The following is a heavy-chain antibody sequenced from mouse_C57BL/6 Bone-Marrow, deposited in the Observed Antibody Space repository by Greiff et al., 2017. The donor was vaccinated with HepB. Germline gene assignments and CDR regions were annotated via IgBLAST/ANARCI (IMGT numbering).Heavy chain of an antibody. CDR2: ISNLAYSI. CDR1: GFTFSDYG. Sequence: EVKLVESGGGLVQPGGSLKLSCAASGFTFSDYGMAWVRQAPRKGPEWVAFISNLAYSIYYADTVTGRFTISRENAKNTLYLEMSSLRSEDTAMYYCARHVRDYYGSSYGGYFDVWGTGTTVTVSS. J-gene: IGHJ1*03. CDR3: ARHVRDYYGSSYGGYFDV. V-gene: IGHV5-15*04. D-gene: IGHD1-1*01.